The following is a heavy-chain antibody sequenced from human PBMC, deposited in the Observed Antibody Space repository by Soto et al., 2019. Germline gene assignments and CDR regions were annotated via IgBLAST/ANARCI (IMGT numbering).Heavy chain of an antibody. J-gene: IGHJ4*02. Sequence: SETLSLTCTVYGGSISSYYWSWIRQPPGKELKWIGYIYYSGSTNYNPSLKSRVTISVDTSKNQFSLKLSSVTAADTAVYYCARSFRLVTTEYYFDYWGQGTLVTVSS. V-gene: IGHV4-59*01. D-gene: IGHD4-17*01. CDR3: ARSFRLVTTEYYFDY. CDR2: IYYSGST. CDR1: GGSISSYY.